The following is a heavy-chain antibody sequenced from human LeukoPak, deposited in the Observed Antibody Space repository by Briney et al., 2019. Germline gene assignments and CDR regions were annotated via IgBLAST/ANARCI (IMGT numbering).Heavy chain of an antibody. CDR1: GFTFSTDD. Sequence: PGGSLRLSCAASGFTFSTDDMTWVRQAPGKGLEWVSTITGGGDNTYYADSVKGRFTISRDNSKNTVYLQMNSLRAEDTAVYYCAKDIAQGYTFGSIEQDYWGQGTLVTVSS. D-gene: IGHD5-18*01. J-gene: IGHJ4*02. CDR2: ITGGGDNT. V-gene: IGHV3-23*01. CDR3: AKDIAQGYTFGSIEQDY.